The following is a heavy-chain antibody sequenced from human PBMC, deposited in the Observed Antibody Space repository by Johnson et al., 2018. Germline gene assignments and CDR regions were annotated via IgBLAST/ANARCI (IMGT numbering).Heavy chain of an antibody. J-gene: IGHJ6*04. CDR3: ARDNTALGYQTYYGMDV. D-gene: IGHD2-2*01. CDR2: IGADVGGI. Sequence: EVQLLESGGGLVQXGGSLRLXCTASGFTFTTYPMTWVRQAPGQGLEWVSVIGADVGGIHYADSVKGRFIISRDNSENALHRQMNSLRAEDTALYYCARDNTALGYQTYYGMDVWGKGTTVTVSS. CDR1: GFTFTTYP. V-gene: IGHV3-23*01.